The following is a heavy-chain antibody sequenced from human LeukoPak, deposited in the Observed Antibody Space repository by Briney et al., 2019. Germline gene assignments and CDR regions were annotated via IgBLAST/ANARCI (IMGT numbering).Heavy chain of an antibody. CDR1: GFTFSIYA. J-gene: IGHJ4*02. D-gene: IGHD6-6*01. CDR3: AKDRWRRSSGGFDY. V-gene: IGHV3-23*01. CDR2: ITGSGGST. Sequence: GGSLRLSCAASGFTFSIYAMSWVRQAPGKGLEWVSTITGSGGSTYYADSVKGRFTISRDNSKNTLYLQMNSLRAEDTAVYYCAKDRWRRSSGGFDYWGQGTLVTVSS.